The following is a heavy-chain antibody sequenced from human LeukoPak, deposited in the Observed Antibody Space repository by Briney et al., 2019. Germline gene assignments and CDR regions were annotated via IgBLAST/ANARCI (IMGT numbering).Heavy chain of an antibody. V-gene: IGHV4-4*02. CDR2: IYHSGST. D-gene: IGHD3-10*01. CDR1: GGSISSSNW. Sequence: PSGTLSLTCAVSGGSISSSNWWSWVRQPPGKGLEWIGEIYHSGSTNYNPSLKSRVTISVDTSKNQFSLKLSSVTAADTAVYYCARVRYYGSGNDAFDIWGQGTMVTVSS. CDR3: ARVRYYGSGNDAFDI. J-gene: IGHJ3*02.